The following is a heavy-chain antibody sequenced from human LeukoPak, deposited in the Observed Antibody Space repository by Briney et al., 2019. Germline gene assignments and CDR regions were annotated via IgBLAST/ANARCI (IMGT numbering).Heavy chain of an antibody. V-gene: IGHV1-69*06. CDR1: GGTFSSYA. CDR2: IIPIFGTA. CDR3: AKDRCSNGVGCYYYYMDV. D-gene: IGHD2-8*01. J-gene: IGHJ6*03. Sequence: SVKVSCKAPGGTFSSYAISWVRQAPGQGLEWMGGIIPIFGTANYAQKFQGRVTITADKSTSTAYMELSSLRSEDTAVYYCAKDRCSNGVGCYYYYMDVWGKGTTVTISS.